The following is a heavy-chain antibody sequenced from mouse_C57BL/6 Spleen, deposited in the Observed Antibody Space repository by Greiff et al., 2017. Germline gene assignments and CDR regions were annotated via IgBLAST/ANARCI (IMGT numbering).Heavy chain of an antibody. V-gene: IGHV1-7*01. Sequence: QVQLKQSGADLAKPGASVKLSCKASGYTFPSYWMHWVKQRPGQGLEWIGYINPSSGYTKYNQKFKDKATLTADKSASPAYMQLSSLTYEDSAVYDCARYYSKGGYYAMDYWGQGTSVTVSS. D-gene: IGHD2-12*01. CDR3: ARYYSKGGYYAMDY. CDR2: INPSSGYT. J-gene: IGHJ4*01. CDR1: GYTFPSYW.